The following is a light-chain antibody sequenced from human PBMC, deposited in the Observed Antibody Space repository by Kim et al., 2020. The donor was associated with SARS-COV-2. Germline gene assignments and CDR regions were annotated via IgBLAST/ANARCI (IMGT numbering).Light chain of an antibody. V-gene: IGKV3D-15*01. CDR3: QQYNNWPPLT. CDR2: GAS. Sequence: SPGERATPSCRASQSVSSNLAWDQQKPGQAPRLLIYGASTRATGIPARFSGSGSGTEFTLTISSLQSEDFAVYYCQQYNNWPPLTFGGGTKVDIK. J-gene: IGKJ4*01. CDR1: QSVSSN.